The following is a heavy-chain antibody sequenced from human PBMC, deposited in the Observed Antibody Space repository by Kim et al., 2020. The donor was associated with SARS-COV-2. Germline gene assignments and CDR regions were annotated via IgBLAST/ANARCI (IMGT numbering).Heavy chain of an antibody. Sequence: GGSLRLSCAASGFTFSSYSMNWVRQAPGKGLEWVSYISSSSSTIYYADSVKGRFTISRDNAKNSLYLQMNSLRDEDTAVYYCARLDHYYDSSGYYYPFDYWGQGTLVTVSS. CDR2: ISSSSSTI. V-gene: IGHV3-48*02. CDR3: ARLDHYYDSSGYYYPFDY. J-gene: IGHJ4*02. D-gene: IGHD3-22*01. CDR1: GFTFSSYS.